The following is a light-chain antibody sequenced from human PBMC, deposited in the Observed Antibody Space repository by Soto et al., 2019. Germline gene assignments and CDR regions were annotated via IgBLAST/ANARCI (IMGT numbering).Light chain of an antibody. CDR1: QSISTY. V-gene: IGKV1-39*01. CDR3: QQSYGTPYT. J-gene: IGKJ2*01. Sequence: DIQVTQSPSSLPASVGDRVTITCRASQSISTYLHWYQHKPGKAPKLLIYAASSLESGVTSRFSGSGSGTEFTLTISSLLPDDLATYYCQQSYGTPYTFGQGTKVDIK. CDR2: AAS.